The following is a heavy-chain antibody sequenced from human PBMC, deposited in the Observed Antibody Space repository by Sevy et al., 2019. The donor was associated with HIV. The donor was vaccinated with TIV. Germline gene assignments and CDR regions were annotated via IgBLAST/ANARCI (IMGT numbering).Heavy chain of an antibody. CDR2: INANNGHI. Sequence: ASVKVSCKASGYTFTTYGIGWVRQAPGQGLEWMGWINANNGHINYAQKLQGRLTLTTDASTNTAYMELGSLTSDDTAKYFCARRDWRYGAREGPLNYYFYMDVWGRGTTVTVSS. V-gene: IGHV1-18*01. D-gene: IGHD3-22*01. CDR3: ARRDWRYGAREGPLNYYFYMDV. CDR1: GYTFTTYG. J-gene: IGHJ6*03.